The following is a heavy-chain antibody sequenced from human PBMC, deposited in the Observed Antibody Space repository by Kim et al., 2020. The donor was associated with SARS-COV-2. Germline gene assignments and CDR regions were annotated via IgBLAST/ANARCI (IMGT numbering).Heavy chain of an antibody. CDR3: ARGGIAAAWGDY. V-gene: IGHV3-48*02. Sequence: GSLRLSCAGSGFSFSSYSMNWVRQAPGKGLEWVSYISSSGGTIYYAESVQGRFTISRDNARNSLYLQMNSLRDEDTAVYYCARGGIAAAWGDYWGQGTLVTVSS. CDR2: ISSSGGTI. D-gene: IGHD6-13*01. J-gene: IGHJ4*02. CDR1: GFSFSSYS.